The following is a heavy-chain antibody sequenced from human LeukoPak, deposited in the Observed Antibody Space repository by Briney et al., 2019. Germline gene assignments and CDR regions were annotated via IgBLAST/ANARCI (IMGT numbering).Heavy chain of an antibody. CDR1: GYTFTNYG. J-gene: IGHJ5*02. V-gene: IGHV1-18*01. CDR3: ARVGPLNWFDP. Sequence: ASMKVSCKASGYTFTNYGITWVRQAPGQGLEWMGWISPYNGYTNYAQKLQGSVTMTTDTSTNTAYMELRSLRSDDTAMYYCARVGPLNWFDPWGQGTLVTVSS. CDR2: ISPYNGYT.